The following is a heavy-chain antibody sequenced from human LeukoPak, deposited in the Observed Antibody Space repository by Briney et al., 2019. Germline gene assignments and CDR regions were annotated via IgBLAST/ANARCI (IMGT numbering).Heavy chain of an antibody. V-gene: IGHV3-72*01. CDR1: EFTLSDHY. CDR2: IRNKANSDTT. J-gene: IGHJ4*02. Sequence: GGSLRLSCAASEFTLSDHYMDWVRQAPGKRLEWLGRIRNKANSDTTEYGASVQGRFTISRDDSKNSLFLQMNSLKTEDTAVYYCARRRYCSGGNCYSPFDNWGQGTLVTVSS. D-gene: IGHD2-15*01. CDR3: ARRRYCSGGNCYSPFDN.